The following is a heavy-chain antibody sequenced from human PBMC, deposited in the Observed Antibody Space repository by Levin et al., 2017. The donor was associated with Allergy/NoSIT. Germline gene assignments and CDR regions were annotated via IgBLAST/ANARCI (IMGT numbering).Heavy chain of an antibody. V-gene: IGHV3-33*01. Sequence: PGGSLRLSCAASGFTFSSYGMHWVRQAPGKGLEWVAVIWYDGSNKYYADSVKGRFTISRDNSKNTLYLQMNSLRAEDTAVYYCAREWSGVTAIRYWGQGTLVTVSS. CDR2: IWYDGSNK. CDR3: AREWSGVTAIRY. D-gene: IGHD2-21*02. J-gene: IGHJ4*02. CDR1: GFTFSSYG.